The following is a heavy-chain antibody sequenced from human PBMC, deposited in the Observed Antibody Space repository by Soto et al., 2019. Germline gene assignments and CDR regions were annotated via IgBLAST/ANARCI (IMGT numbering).Heavy chain of an antibody. CDR3: ARVGVATIRYYFDY. J-gene: IGHJ4*02. CDR1: GGSISSGGYY. CDR2: IYYSGST. Sequence: QVQLQESGPGLVKPSQTLSLTCTVSGGSISSGGYYWSWIRQHPGKGLEWIGYIYYSGSTYYNPSLQSRVTISVDTSKNQFSLKLSSVTAADTAVYYCARVGVATIRYYFDYWGQGTLVTVSS. V-gene: IGHV4-31*03. D-gene: IGHD5-12*01.